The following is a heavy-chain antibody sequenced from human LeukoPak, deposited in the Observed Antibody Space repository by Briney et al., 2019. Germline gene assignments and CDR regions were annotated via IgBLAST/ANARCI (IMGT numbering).Heavy chain of an antibody. CDR1: GFTFSSYA. Sequence: EGSLRLSCAASGFTFSSYAMTWVRQAPGKGLEWVSAISPSGYNTYYADSVKGRFTISRDNSKNTLYLQMNSLRAEDTAVYYCARDLYDSSESAFDIWGQGTMVTVSS. D-gene: IGHD3-22*01. J-gene: IGHJ3*02. CDR3: ARDLYDSSESAFDI. V-gene: IGHV3-23*01. CDR2: ISPSGYNT.